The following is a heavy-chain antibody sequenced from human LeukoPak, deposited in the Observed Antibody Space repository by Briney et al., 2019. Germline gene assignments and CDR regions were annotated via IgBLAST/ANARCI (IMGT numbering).Heavy chain of an antibody. V-gene: IGHV1-2*02. D-gene: IGHD2-2*01. Sequence: ASVKVSCKASGYTFTGYYMHWVRQAPGQGLEWMGWINPNSGGTNYAQKFQGRVTMTRDTSISTAYMELSRLRSDDTAVYYCARGYCSSTSCYYFDCWGQGTLVTVSS. CDR2: INPNSGGT. CDR3: ARGYCSSTSCYYFDC. J-gene: IGHJ4*02. CDR1: GYTFTGYY.